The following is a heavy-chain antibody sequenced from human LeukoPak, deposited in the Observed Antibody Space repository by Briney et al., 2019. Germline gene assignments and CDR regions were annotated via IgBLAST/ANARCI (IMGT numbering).Heavy chain of an antibody. J-gene: IGHJ4*02. CDR1: GFTFSSYA. Sequence: GGSLRLSCAASGFTFSSYAMHWVRQAPGKGLEYVSAISSNGDSTNYANSVKGRFTISRDNSKYTLYLQMGSLRAEDMAVYYCARGQRGYSGYDHYYFDYWGQGTLVTVSS. CDR2: ISSNGDST. CDR3: ARGQRGYSGYDHYYFDY. V-gene: IGHV3-64*01. D-gene: IGHD5-12*01.